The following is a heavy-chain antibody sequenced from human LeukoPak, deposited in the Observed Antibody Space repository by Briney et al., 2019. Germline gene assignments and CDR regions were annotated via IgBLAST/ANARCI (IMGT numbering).Heavy chain of an antibody. Sequence: SETLSLTCAVYGGSFSGYYWSWIRQPPGKGLEWIGEINHSGSTNYNPSLKSRVTISVDTPKNQFSLKLSSVTAADTAVYYCARGQSRDYDFWSGYFNYYYYYMDVWGKGTTVTVSS. V-gene: IGHV4-34*01. CDR3: ARGQSRDYDFWSGYFNYYYYYMDV. CDR2: INHSGST. CDR1: GGSFSGYY. J-gene: IGHJ6*03. D-gene: IGHD3-3*01.